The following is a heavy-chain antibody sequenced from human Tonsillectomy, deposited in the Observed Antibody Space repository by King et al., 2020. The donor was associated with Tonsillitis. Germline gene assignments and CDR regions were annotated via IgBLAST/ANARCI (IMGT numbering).Heavy chain of an antibody. CDR2: IYHGGST. CDR3: AASYRTKIDSGPFDY. V-gene: IGHV4-30-2*01. J-gene: IGHJ4*02. D-gene: IGHD3-16*02. CDR1: GGSISSGGYS. Sequence: QLQESGSGLGKPSQTLSLTCAVSGGSISSGGYSWSWIRQPPGKGLEWNGYIYHGGSTYYNPSLKSRVTISVDRSKNQFSLKLSSVTAADTAVYYCAASYRTKIDSGPFDYWGQGTLVTVSS.